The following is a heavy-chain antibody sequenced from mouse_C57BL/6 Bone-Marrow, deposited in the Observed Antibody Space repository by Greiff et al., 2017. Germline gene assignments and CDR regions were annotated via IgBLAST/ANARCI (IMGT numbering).Heavy chain of an antibody. V-gene: IGHV5-9*01. CDR3: ARHDGYPFDY. CDR2: ISGGGGNT. Sequence: EVQVVESGGGLVKPGGSLKLSCAASGFTFSSYTMSWVRQTPEKRLEWVATISGGGGNTYYPDSVKGRFTISRDNAKNTLYLQMSSLRSEDTALYYCARHDGYPFDYWGQGTTLTVSS. J-gene: IGHJ2*01. D-gene: IGHD2-3*01. CDR1: GFTFSSYT.